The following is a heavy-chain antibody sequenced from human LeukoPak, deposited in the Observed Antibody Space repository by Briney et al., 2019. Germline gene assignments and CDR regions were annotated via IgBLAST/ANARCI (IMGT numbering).Heavy chain of an antibody. D-gene: IGHD6-13*01. CDR3: AKGAAAGKVDWFDP. CDR2: ITGYGAT. CDR1: GFTFSNFA. J-gene: IGHJ5*02. Sequence: GGSLRLSCAASGFTFSNFAMMWVRQAPGTGLQWVSTITGYGATFYSDSVRGRVTIFIDTSMNTLFLQMNSLGAEDTAVYYCAKGAAAGKVDWFDPWGQGTLVTVSS. V-gene: IGHV3-23*01.